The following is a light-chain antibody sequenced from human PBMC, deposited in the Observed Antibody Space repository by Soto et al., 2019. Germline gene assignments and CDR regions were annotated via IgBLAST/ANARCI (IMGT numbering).Light chain of an antibody. J-gene: IGKJ1*01. V-gene: IGKV3-11*01. Sequence: EIVLTQSPATLSAFPGDRVTLSCRASQALNTRLAWYQHKPGQAPRLLIYLTSNRAAGVPARFSAWGSETDFTLTISDVEPEDFEVYYCHQRQSWTRTFGQGTKVEIK. CDR2: LTS. CDR3: HQRQSWTRT. CDR1: QALNTR.